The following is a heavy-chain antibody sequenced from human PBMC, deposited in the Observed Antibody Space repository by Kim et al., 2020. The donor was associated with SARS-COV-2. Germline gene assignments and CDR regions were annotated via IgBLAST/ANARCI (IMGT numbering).Heavy chain of an antibody. J-gene: IGHJ6*03. CDR3: ARKTPDYAYYYYYYMDV. D-gene: IGHD4-17*01. Sequence: KRRVTISVDTSKHQFSLKLSSVTAADTAVYYCARKTPDYAYYYYYYMDVWGKGTTVTVSS. V-gene: IGHV4-34*01.